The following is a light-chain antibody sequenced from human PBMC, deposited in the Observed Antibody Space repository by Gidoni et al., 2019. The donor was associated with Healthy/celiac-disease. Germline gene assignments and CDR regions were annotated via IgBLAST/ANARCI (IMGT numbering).Light chain of an antibody. J-gene: IGLJ3*02. CDR3: SSYTSSSTRV. V-gene: IGLV2-14*03. CDR2: DVS. Sequence: SALTQPASVSRSPGQSITISCTGTSSDVGGYNYVSWYQQHPGKAPKLMIYDVSNRPSGVSNRFSGSKSGNTASLTISGLQAEDEADYYCSSYTSSSTRVFGGGTKLTVL. CDR1: SSDVGGYNY.